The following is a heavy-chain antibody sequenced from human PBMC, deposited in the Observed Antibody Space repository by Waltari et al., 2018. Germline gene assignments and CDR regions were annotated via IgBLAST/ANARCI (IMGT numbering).Heavy chain of an antibody. V-gene: IGHV3-21*01. J-gene: IGHJ4*02. CDR3: ARDAGIAVLWLPFDY. CDR2: ISSSSSYI. CDR1: GFTFSSYS. Sequence: EVQLVESGGGLVKPGGSLRLSCAASGFTFSSYSMNWVRQAPGKGLEWVSSISSSSSYIYYADSVKGRFTISRDNAKNSLYLQMNSLRAEDTAVYYCARDAGIAVLWLPFDYWGQGTLVTVSS. D-gene: IGHD6-19*01.